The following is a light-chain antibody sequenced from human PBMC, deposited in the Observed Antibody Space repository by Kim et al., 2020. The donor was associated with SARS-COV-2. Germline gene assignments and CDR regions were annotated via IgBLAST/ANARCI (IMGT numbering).Light chain of an antibody. Sequence: TVTISCPRSSGTIASTYVQWFQRRPGSAPTLLIYEDYRRPSGVPDRFSGSIDSSSNSASLTISGLKTEDEADYYCQSYDATNLIFGGGTKLTVL. CDR1: SGTIASTY. CDR2: EDY. J-gene: IGLJ2*01. CDR3: QSYDATNLI. V-gene: IGLV6-57*03.